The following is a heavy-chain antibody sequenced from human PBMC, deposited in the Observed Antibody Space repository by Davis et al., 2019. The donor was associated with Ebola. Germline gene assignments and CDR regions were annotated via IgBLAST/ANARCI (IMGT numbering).Heavy chain of an antibody. CDR3: ARDAVPAAQDY. Sequence: PGGSLRLSCAAASGFAFSIHWMTWLRQAPGKGLEWVANIRQDGGETYYADSVKCRFAISRDNAKNSLYLQMNSLRAEDTAIYYCARDAVPAAQDYWGQGTLVTVSS. D-gene: IGHD2-2*01. V-gene: IGHV3-7*03. CDR1: GFAFSIHW. CDR2: IRQDGGET. J-gene: IGHJ4*02.